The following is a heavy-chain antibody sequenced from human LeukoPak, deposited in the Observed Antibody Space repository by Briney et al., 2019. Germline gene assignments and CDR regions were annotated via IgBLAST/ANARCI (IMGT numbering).Heavy chain of an antibody. V-gene: IGHV3-21*04. CDR2: ISSSSSYI. Sequence: PGGSLRLPCAAYGFTFSSYSMNWVRQAPGKGLEWVSSISSSSSYIYYADSVKGRFTISRDNAKNSLYLQMNSLRAEDTAVYYCARTPPTLLWFGEGDAFDIWGQGTMVTVSS. D-gene: IGHD3-10*01. CDR1: GFTFSSYS. CDR3: ARTPPTLLWFGEGDAFDI. J-gene: IGHJ3*02.